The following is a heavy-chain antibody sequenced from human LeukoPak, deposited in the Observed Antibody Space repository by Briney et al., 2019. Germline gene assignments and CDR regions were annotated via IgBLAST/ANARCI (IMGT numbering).Heavy chain of an antibody. J-gene: IGHJ4*02. D-gene: IGHD4-23*01. CDR3: ARGRPHGNDY. CDR1: GFTFSSYS. V-gene: IGHV3-21*01. Sequence: GGSLRLSCAASGFTFSSYSMNWVRQAPGKGLEWVSSISSSSSYIYYADSVKGRFTISRDNSKNTLYLQMNSLRAEDTAVYYCARGRPHGNDYWGQGTLVTVSS. CDR2: ISSSSSYI.